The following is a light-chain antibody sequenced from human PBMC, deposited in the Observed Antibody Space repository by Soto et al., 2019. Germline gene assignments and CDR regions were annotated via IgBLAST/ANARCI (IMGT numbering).Light chain of an antibody. CDR1: SSDVGAYNF. CDR2: EVS. Sequence: QSVLAQPASVSGSPGQSITISCTGSSSDVGAYNFVSWYQQHPGKAPKLIIHEVSNRPSGVSNRFSGSKSGNTASLTISGLQAEDEADYYCSSQGGSTPLSVFGSGTKVTVL. V-gene: IGLV2-14*01. J-gene: IGLJ1*01. CDR3: SSQGGSTPLSV.